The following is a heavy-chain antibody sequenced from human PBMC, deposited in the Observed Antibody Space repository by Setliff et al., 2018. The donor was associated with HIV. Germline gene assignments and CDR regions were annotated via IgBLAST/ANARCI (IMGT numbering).Heavy chain of an antibody. D-gene: IGHD6-19*01. CDR3: ARSSPPWLVRSSFDY. Sequence: GASVKVSCKASGYNFTNYGINWVRQDPGQGLEWMGWINAGNGSTKYSQKFQGRVTINRDTSATTAYMELSSLRSEDTAVYYCARSSPPWLVRSSFDYWGQGTLVTVSS. V-gene: IGHV1-3*01. CDR1: GYNFTNYG. J-gene: IGHJ4*02. CDR2: INAGNGST.